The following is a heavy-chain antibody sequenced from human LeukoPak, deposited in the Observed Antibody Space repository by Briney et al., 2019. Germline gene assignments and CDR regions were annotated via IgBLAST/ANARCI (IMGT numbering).Heavy chain of an antibody. CDR1: GFTVSSNY. CDR2: IYSGGST. D-gene: IGHD2-2*01. J-gene: IGHJ4*02. Sequence: GGSLRLSCAASGFTVSSNYMSWVRQAPGKGLEWVSVIYSGGSTYYADSVKGRFTISRDNSKNTLYLQMNSLRAEDTAVYYCARGQGIPAATFFDYWGQGTPVTVSS. V-gene: IGHV3-53*01. CDR3: ARGQGIPAATFFDY.